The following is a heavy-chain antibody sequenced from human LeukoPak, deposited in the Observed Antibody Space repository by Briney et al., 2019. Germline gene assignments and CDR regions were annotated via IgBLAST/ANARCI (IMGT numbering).Heavy chain of an antibody. CDR2: IYYSGST. CDR3: ASLSSSWFSSVWFDP. J-gene: IGHJ5*02. Sequence: SETLSLTCTVSGGSISSSSYYWGWIRQPPGKGLEWIGSIYYSGSTYYNPSLKSRVIISVDTSKNQFSLKLSSVTAADTAVYYCASLSSSWFSSVWFDPWGQGTLVTVSS. V-gene: IGHV4-39*07. CDR1: GGSISSSSYY. D-gene: IGHD6-13*01.